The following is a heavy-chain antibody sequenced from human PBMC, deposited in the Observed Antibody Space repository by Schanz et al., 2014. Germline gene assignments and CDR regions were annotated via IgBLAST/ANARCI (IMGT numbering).Heavy chain of an antibody. CDR1: GYTFTRSG. CDR3: ARGSPENMIRGELDY. V-gene: IGHV1-46*03. CDR2: INPIGGST. Sequence: QVQLVQSGGEVKTPGASVKVSCKASGYTFTRSGISWVRQAPGQGLEWMGIINPIGGSTTYAQKFRGAVTLTTDTSTDTAYLELTSLRSEDTAVYYCARGSPENMIRGELDYWGQGTLVTVSS. D-gene: IGHD3-10*01. J-gene: IGHJ4*02.